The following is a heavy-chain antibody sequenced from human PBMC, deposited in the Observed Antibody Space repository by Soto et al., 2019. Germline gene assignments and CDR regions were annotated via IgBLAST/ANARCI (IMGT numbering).Heavy chain of an antibody. CDR3: ARVIRGAYYNSPLDT. V-gene: IGHV1-2*02. CDR1: GYTFTGYY. Sequence: ASVKVSCKASGYTFTGYYMHWVRQAPGQGLEWMGWINPYSGGADYAQSFQGRVTMTRDTSISTVYMELSRLRFDDTAVYYCARVIRGAYYNSPLDTWGQGTVVTVSS. CDR2: INPYSGGA. D-gene: IGHD3-10*01. J-gene: IGHJ5*02.